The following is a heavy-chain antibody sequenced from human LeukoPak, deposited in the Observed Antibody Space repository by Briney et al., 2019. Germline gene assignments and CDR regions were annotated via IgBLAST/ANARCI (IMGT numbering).Heavy chain of an antibody. V-gene: IGHV4-59*01. CDR2: IYYTGAA. CDR3: TKFATVTVPNWVDP. CDR1: SASISGSF. J-gene: IGHJ5*02. D-gene: IGHD4-17*01. Sequence: SETLSLTCTVSSASISGSFWSWIRQPPGEGLQFIGYIYYTGAASYNPSLNSRVSMSVDMSKNQFSLKLHSVTDADTAVYYCTKFATVTVPNWVDPWGQGIPVTVSS.